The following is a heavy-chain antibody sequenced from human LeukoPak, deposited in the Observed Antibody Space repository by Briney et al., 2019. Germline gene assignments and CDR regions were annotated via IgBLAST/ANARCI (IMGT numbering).Heavy chain of an antibody. D-gene: IGHD2-2*01. CDR1: GGSFSGYY. V-gene: IGHV4-34*01. J-gene: IGHJ4*02. CDR3: ARGSYCSSTSCSPYYFDY. CDR2: INHSGST. Sequence: SETLSLTCAVYGGSFSGYYWSWIRHPPGKGLDWIGEINHSGSTNYNPSLKSRVTISVDTSKNQFSLKLSSVTAADTAVYYCARGSYCSSTSCSPYYFDYWGQGTLVTVSS.